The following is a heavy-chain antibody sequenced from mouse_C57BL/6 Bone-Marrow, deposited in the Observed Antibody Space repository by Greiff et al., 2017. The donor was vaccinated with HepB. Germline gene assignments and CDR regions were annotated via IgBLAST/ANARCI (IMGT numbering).Heavy chain of an antibody. CDR1: GYTFTSYG. CDR3: ARSDYYGFYFDY. D-gene: IGHD1-1*01. V-gene: IGHV1-81*01. CDR2: IYPRSGNT. Sequence: VKLVESGAELARPGASVKLSCKASGYTFTSYGISWVKQRTGQGLEWIGEIYPRSGNTYYNEKFKGKATLTADKSSSTAYMELRSLTSEDSAVYCCARSDYYGFYFDYWGQGTTLTVSS. J-gene: IGHJ2*01.